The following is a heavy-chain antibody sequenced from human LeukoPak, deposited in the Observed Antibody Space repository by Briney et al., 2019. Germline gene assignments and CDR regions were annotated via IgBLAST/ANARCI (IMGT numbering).Heavy chain of an antibody. CDR3: AADGYSSPFDH. Sequence: GGSLRLSCAASGVTFSSYWMSWVRQAPGKGLEWVANIKKDGSEKYYVDSVRGRFTISRDNAKNSLYLQMNSLRAEDTAVYYCAADGYSSPFDHWGQGTLVTVSS. D-gene: IGHD5-24*01. J-gene: IGHJ4*02. CDR1: GVTFSSYW. V-gene: IGHV3-7*01. CDR2: IKKDGSEK.